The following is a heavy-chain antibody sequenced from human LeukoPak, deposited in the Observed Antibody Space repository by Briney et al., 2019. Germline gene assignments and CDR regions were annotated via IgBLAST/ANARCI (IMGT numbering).Heavy chain of an antibody. Sequence: PGGSLRLSCAASGFTFDDYGMHWVRQAPGKGLEWVAFIRYDGSNKYYADSVKGRFTISRDNSKNTLYLQMNSLRAEDTAVYYCAKDLLDTAMVPANYFDYWGQGTLVTVSS. J-gene: IGHJ4*02. D-gene: IGHD5-18*01. CDR3: AKDLLDTAMVPANYFDY. CDR2: IRYDGSNK. CDR1: GFTFDDYG. V-gene: IGHV3-30*02.